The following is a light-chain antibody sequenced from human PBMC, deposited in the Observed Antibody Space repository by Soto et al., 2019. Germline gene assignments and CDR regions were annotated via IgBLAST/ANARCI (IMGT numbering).Light chain of an antibody. CDR3: QQLDSMPIT. Sequence: IQLTPSPSSLSASVGDRVDITCRASQGIRSYLAWYQQKPGEAPKLLISIASILQSGVPSRFSGSGSGTDFVLTISSLQPEDSATYYCQQLDSMPITFGQGTRLEIK. CDR2: IAS. J-gene: IGKJ5*01. CDR1: QGIRSY. V-gene: IGKV1-9*01.